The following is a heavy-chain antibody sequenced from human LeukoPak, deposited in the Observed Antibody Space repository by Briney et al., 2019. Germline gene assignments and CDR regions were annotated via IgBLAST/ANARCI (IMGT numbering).Heavy chain of an antibody. D-gene: IGHD2-15*01. V-gene: IGHV3-53*01. Sequence: PGGSLRLSCTVSGFTVSSNSMSWVRQAPGKGLEWVSFIYSDNTHYSNSVKGRFTISRDNSKNTLYLQMNSLRAEDTAVYYCAKDRYCSGGSCYSLAGYAFDIWGQGTMVTVSS. J-gene: IGHJ3*02. CDR2: IYSDNT. CDR1: GFTVSSNS. CDR3: AKDRYCSGGSCYSLAGYAFDI.